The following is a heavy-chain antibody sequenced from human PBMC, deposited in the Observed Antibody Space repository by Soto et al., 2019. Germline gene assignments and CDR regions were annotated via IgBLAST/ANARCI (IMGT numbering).Heavy chain of an antibody. D-gene: IGHD3-22*01. CDR2: IIPIFDTA. CDR3: ARDRDYYDSSGYNYYYGMDV. Sequence: GASVKVSCKASGGTFSSYAISWVRQAPGQGLEWMGGIIPIFDTANYAQKFQGRVTITADESTSTAYMELSSLRSEDTAVYYCARDRDYYDSSGYNYYYGMDVWGQGTTVTVS. CDR1: GGTFSSYA. V-gene: IGHV1-69*13. J-gene: IGHJ6*02.